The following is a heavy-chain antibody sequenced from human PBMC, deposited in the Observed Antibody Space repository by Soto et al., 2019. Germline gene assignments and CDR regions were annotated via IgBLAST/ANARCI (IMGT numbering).Heavy chain of an antibody. CDR1: GGSISSGDYY. V-gene: IGHV4-30-4*01. CDR3: ARVRDFWSGYWS. J-gene: IGHJ4*02. CDR2: IYYSGST. Sequence: KTSETLSLTCTVSGGSISSGDYYWSWIRQPPGKGLEWIGYIYYSGSTYYNPSLKSRVTISVDTSKNQFSLKLSSVTAADTAVYYCARVRDFWSGYWSWGQGTLVTVSS. D-gene: IGHD3-3*01.